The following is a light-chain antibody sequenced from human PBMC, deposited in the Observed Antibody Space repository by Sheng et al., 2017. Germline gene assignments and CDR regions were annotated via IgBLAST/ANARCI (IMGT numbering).Light chain of an antibody. Sequence: EIVLTQSPGTLSLSPGERATLSCRASQTVTRFLAWYQHKPGQAPRLLIHGASNRATGIPDRFSGGGSGTDFTLTISRLEPEDFAVYYCQQYGNSPFTFGQGTKLEIK. CDR3: QQYGNSPFT. J-gene: IGKJ2*01. CDR1: QTVTRF. V-gene: IGKV3-20*01. CDR2: GAS.